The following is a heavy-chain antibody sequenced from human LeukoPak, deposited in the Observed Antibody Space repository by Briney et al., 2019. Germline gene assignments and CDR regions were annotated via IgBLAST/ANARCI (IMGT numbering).Heavy chain of an antibody. V-gene: IGHV3-21*01. CDR3: ARCSGSSTYHSDDY. Sequence: GGSLRLSCVVSGFTLSTYSINWVRQAPGKGLEWVSSISSKSRYIYYADSVKGRFTISRGNAKNSLSLQVNSLRAEDTAVYYCARCSGSSTYHSDDYWGQGTLVTVSS. CDR2: ISSKSRYI. J-gene: IGHJ4*02. CDR1: GFTLSTYS. D-gene: IGHD2-15*01.